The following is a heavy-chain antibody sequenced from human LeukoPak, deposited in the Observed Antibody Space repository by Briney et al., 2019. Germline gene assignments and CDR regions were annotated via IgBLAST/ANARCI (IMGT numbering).Heavy chain of an antibody. J-gene: IGHJ4*02. D-gene: IGHD3-10*01. CDR3: RRSGGGLDY. V-gene: IGHV3-48*03. CDR1: GFSFSSLE. CDR2: ISGSGGTE. Sequence: GSLRLSCAASGFSFSSLEMNWVRQAPGKGLEWVSSISGSGGTEYYEGSVEGGLIVSTDNDKNSLYLQIITRTAEDTAIYYCRRSGGGLDYWGQGTPVTVSS.